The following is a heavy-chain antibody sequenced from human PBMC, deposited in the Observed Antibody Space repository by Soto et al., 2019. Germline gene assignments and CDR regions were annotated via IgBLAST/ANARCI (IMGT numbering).Heavy chain of an antibody. D-gene: IGHD3-16*01. Sequence: LQPLPLTCTVADGSSSNYYWSWIRQPPGKGLEWIGYIYYSGSTNYNPSLKSRVTISVDTSKNQFSLKLSSVTAADTAVYYWARTWGSTIDYWGRGILVTVSS. CDR2: IYYSGST. CDR3: ARTWGSTIDY. J-gene: IGHJ4*02. CDR1: DGSSSNYY. V-gene: IGHV4-59*01.